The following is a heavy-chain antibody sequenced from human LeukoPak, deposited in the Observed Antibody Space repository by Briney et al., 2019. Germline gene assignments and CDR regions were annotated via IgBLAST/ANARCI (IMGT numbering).Heavy chain of an antibody. D-gene: IGHD3-16*01. CDR1: GFSFSTFW. J-gene: IGHJ4*02. CDR3: TKGGHLDY. V-gene: IGHV3-7*01. Sequence: GGSLRLSCAASGFSFSTFWMAWVRQAPGKGLEWVADMNPDGSEKHYLDSVKGRFTISRGNAKNSVYLQMNSLRVEDTATYYCTKGGHLDYWGQGTLVTVSS. CDR2: MNPDGSEK.